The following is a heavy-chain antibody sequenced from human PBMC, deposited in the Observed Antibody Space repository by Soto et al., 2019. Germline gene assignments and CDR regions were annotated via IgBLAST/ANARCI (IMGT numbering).Heavy chain of an antibody. CDR2: INPGDSDT. CDR1: GYSYTSYW. J-gene: IGHJ3*02. V-gene: IGHV5-51*01. Sequence: GESLKISCKGSGYSYTSYWIGWVRQRPGRGLEWIGIINPGDSDTRYSPSFQGQVTISADKSISTAYLQWSSLKASDTAMYYCARSNPMYYYDSSGPPHAFDIWGQGTMVTVSS. CDR3: ARSNPMYYYDSSGPPHAFDI. D-gene: IGHD3-22*01.